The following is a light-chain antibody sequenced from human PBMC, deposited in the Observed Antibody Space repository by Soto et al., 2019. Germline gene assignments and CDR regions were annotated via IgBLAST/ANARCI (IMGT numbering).Light chain of an antibody. J-gene: IGKJ1*01. CDR1: QSISSW. CDR2: KAS. V-gene: IGKV1-5*03. CDR3: QHYSNYPWM. Sequence: DIQMTQSPSTLSASVGDRVTVTCRASQSISSWLAWYQQKAGKAPKLLIYKASALESGVPSRFSGSGSGTECTLTICSLEPEDFATYYLQHYSNYPWMVGQGTKVEIK.